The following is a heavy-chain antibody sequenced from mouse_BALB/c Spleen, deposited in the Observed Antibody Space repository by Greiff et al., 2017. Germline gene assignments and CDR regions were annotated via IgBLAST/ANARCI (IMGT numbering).Heavy chain of an antibody. CDR1: GFTFSSYG. J-gene: IGHJ4*01. CDR2: ISSGGSYT. Sequence: DVMLVESGGDLVKPGGSLKLSCAASGFTFSSYGMSWVRQTPDKRLEWVATISSGGSYTYYPDSVKGRFTISRDNAKNTLYLQMSSLKSEDTAMYYCARGGGKAAMDYWGQGTSVTVSS. V-gene: IGHV5-6*02. D-gene: IGHD2-1*01. CDR3: ARGGGKAAMDY.